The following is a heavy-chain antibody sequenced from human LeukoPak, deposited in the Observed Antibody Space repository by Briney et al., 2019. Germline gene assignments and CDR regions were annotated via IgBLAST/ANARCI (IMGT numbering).Heavy chain of an antibody. CDR2: ISDVGGGT. Sequence: GGSLRLSCAASGLTFNTYGMTWVRQAPGKGLEWVSAISDVGGGTLYADSVKGRFTISRDNSKDTLYLQMNSLRVEDTAIYYCANIDGDYEFFEFWGQGTLVTVSS. V-gene: IGHV3-23*01. CDR3: ANIDGDYEFFEF. D-gene: IGHD4-17*01. CDR1: GLTFNTYG. J-gene: IGHJ4*02.